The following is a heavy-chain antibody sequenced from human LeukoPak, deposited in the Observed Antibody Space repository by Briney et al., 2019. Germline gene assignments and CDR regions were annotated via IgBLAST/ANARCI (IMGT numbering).Heavy chain of an antibody. D-gene: IGHD6-19*01. CDR2: INSDGSRT. V-gene: IGHV3-74*01. CDR1: GFTFSTYC. Sequence: PGGSLRLSCAASGFTFSTYCMHWVRQAPGKGLVWVSLINSDGSRTTYADSVKGRFTISRDNSKNTLYLQMNSLRTEDTAVYYCARPETQYSSGLDGFDIWGQGTMVTVSS. J-gene: IGHJ3*02. CDR3: ARPETQYSSGLDGFDI.